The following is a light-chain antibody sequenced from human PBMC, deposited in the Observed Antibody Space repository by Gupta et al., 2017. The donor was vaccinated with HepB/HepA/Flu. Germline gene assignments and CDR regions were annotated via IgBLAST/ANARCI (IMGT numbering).Light chain of an antibody. CDR2: EVA. V-gene: IGLV2-23*02. CDR1: SRDVVEYDL. Sequence: QSALPQPASVSGSLGHSITLSCTGTSRDVVEYDLVSWYQQAPGKAPKLIMYEVAKRPSGISSRFSGSKSGNTASLTISGLQAGDEADYYCYSYTGSNTYLLFGGGTKLTVL. J-gene: IGLJ2*01. CDR3: YSYTGSNTYLL.